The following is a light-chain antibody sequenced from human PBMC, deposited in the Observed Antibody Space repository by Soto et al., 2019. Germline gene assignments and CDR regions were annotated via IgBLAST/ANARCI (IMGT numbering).Light chain of an antibody. Sequence: IHMTLSASSLSASVGSRVTIACQASQDISNYLNWYQQKQGKAPKLLIYDASNLETGVPSRFSGSGYGTDFTFTISSLQPEDIATYYCQQYDNLPLTFGGGTKVDIK. J-gene: IGKJ4*01. V-gene: IGKV1-33*01. CDR3: QQYDNLPLT. CDR2: DAS. CDR1: QDISNY.